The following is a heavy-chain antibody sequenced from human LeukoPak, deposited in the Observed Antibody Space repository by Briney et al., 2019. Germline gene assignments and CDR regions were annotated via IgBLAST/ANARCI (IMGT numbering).Heavy chain of an antibody. CDR2: IDWNGGST. Sequence: WTGGSLRLSCAASGFTFDDYGMSWVRQAPGKGLEWVSGIDWNGGSTGYADSVKGRFTISRDNAKNSLYLQMNSLRAEDTALYYCARGMGSIAAAGPYFDYWGQGTLVTVSS. V-gene: IGHV3-20*04. D-gene: IGHD6-13*01. J-gene: IGHJ4*02. CDR3: ARGMGSIAAAGPYFDY. CDR1: GFTFDDYG.